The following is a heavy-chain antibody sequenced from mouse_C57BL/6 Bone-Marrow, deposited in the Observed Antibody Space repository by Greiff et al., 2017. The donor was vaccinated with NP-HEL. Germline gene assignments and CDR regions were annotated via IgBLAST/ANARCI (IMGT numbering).Heavy chain of an antibody. CDR3: ARGSYGSSLFAY. J-gene: IGHJ3*01. D-gene: IGHD1-1*01. CDR1: GYAFSSSW. CDR2: IYPGDGDT. Sequence: VKLVESGPELVKPGASVKISCKASGYAFSSSWMNWVKQRPGKGLEWIGRIYPGDGDTNYNGKFKGKATLTADKSSSTAYMQLSSLTSEDSAVYFCARGSYGSSLFAYWGQGTLVTVSA. V-gene: IGHV1-82*01.